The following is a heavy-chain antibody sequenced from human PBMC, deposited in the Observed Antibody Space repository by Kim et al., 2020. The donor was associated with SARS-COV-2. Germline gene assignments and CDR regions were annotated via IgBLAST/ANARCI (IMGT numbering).Heavy chain of an antibody. V-gene: IGHV4-4*02. Sequence: SETLSLTCAVSGGSISSSNWWSWVRQPQGKGLEWIGVIYHSGSTNYNPSLKSRVTISVDKSKNQFSLKLSSLTAADTAVYYCARVNSSGWYDYYYYGMDVWGQGTTVTVSS. CDR2: IYHSGST. CDR1: GGSISSSNW. D-gene: IGHD6-19*01. J-gene: IGHJ6*02. CDR3: ARVNSSGWYDYYYYGMDV.